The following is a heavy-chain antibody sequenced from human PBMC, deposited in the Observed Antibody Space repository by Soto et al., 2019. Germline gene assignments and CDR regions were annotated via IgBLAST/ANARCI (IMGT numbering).Heavy chain of an antibody. Sequence: GGSLRLSCAASGFTFSSYGMHWVRQAPGKGLEWVAVISYDGSNKYYADSVKGRFTISRDNSKNTLYLQMNSLRAEDTAVYYCPKSIGRPYYYDSSGYWVLDYWGQGTLVPVSS. CDR2: ISYDGSNK. J-gene: IGHJ4*02. CDR3: PKSIGRPYYYDSSGYWVLDY. V-gene: IGHV3-30*18. CDR1: GFTFSSYG. D-gene: IGHD3-22*01.